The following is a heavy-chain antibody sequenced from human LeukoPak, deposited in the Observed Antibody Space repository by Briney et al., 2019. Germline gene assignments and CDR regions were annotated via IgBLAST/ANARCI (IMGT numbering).Heavy chain of an antibody. D-gene: IGHD1-26*01. CDR2: ITGSGDTI. V-gene: IGHV3-48*03. CDR3: AKVPVGATPGVFDY. CDR1: GFTFSSYE. J-gene: IGHJ4*02. Sequence: GGSLRLSCSASGFTFSSYEMNWVRQAPGKGLEWISYITGSGDTIYYADSVKGRFTISRDNAKNSLFLQMNSLRAEDTAVYYCAKVPVGATPGVFDYWGQGTLVTVSS.